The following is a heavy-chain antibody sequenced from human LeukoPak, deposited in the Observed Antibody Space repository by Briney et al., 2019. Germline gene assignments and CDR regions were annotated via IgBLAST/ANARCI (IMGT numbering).Heavy chain of an antibody. J-gene: IGHJ4*02. CDR1: GGTFSSYA. D-gene: IGHD5-12*01. Sequence: SVKVSCKASGGTFSSYAISWVRQAPGQGLEWMGGIIPIFGTANYAQKFQGRVTITADESTSTAYMELSSLRSEDTAVYYCASHGGKSGYDYPLGTWGQGTLVTVSP. V-gene: IGHV1-69*13. CDR3: ASHGGKSGYDYPLGT. CDR2: IIPIFGTA.